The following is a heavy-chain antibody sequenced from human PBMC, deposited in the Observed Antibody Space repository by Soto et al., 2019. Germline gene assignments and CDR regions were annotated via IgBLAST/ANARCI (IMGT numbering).Heavy chain of an antibody. J-gene: IGHJ4*02. CDR2: ISGSGGRI. D-gene: IGHD2-15*01. V-gene: IGHV3-23*01. CDR1: GFTFSNYA. CDR3: VKFQDPYGATHSGALDS. Sequence: EVQLLESGGGLVQPGGSLRLSCAASGFTFSNYAMTWVRQPPGKGLEWVSGISGSGGRINYADSVKGRFSISRDSSSNTLDLQMDSLRVEDTAVYYCVKFQDPYGATHSGALDSWGQGTLVTVSS.